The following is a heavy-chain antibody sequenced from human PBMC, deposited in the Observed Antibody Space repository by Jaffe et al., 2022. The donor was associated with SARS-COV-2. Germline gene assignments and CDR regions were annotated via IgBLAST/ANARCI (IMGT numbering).Heavy chain of an antibody. CDR1: GFNVSGHY. J-gene: IGHJ4*02. V-gene: IGHV3-53*01. CDR3: ARWGPSVKTVGDY. CDR2: IYGAGST. D-gene: IGHD4-17*01. Sequence: EVQLVESGGGLIQPGGSLRLSCTASGFNVSGHYISWVRLAPGKGLQWVSFIYGAGSTYYADSVRGRFRVSRDNSHNTVFLQMTNVRLNDTAVYYCARWGPSVKTVGDYWGPGTRVIVAS.